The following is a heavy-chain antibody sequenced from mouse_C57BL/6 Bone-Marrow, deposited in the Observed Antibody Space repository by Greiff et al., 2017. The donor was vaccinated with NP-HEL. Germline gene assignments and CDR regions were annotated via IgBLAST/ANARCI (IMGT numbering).Heavy chain of an antibody. CDR1: GFTFSSYA. Sequence: EVKLMESGEGLVKPGGSLKLSCAASGFTFSSYAMSWVRQTPEKRLEWVAYISSGGDYIYYADTVKGRFTISRDNARNTLYLQMSSLKSEDTAMYYCTRDRRLRYAMDYWGQGTSVTVSS. D-gene: IGHD2-4*01. CDR3: TRDRRLRYAMDY. V-gene: IGHV5-9-1*02. J-gene: IGHJ4*01. CDR2: ISSGGDYI.